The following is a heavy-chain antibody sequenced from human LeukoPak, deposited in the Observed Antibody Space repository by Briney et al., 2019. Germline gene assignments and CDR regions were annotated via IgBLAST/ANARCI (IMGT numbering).Heavy chain of an antibody. D-gene: IGHD3-3*01. CDR3: ARDETHYDLWSGYYHYFDY. CDR2: IYYSGST. CDR1: GGSISSYY. J-gene: IGHJ4*02. V-gene: IGHV4-59*01. Sequence: SETLSLTCTVSGGSISSYYWSWIRQPPGKGLEWIGYIYYSGSTNYNPSLKSRVTISVDTSKNQFSLKLSSVTAADTAVYYCARDETHYDLWSGYYHYFDYWGQGTLVTVSS.